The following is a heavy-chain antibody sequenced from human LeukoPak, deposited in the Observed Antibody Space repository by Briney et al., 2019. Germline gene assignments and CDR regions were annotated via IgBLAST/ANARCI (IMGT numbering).Heavy chain of an antibody. D-gene: IGHD2-2*01. J-gene: IGHJ4*02. CDR3: ARSVGYIVVVPAAMGY. V-gene: IGHV1-69*02. Sequence: SVKVSCKASGGTFSNYPISWVRQAPGQGLEWMGRIIPILGIANYAQKFQGRVTITADKSTSTAYMELSSLRSEDTAVYYCARSVGYIVVVPAAMGYWGQGTLVTVSS. CDR2: IIPILGIA. CDR1: GGTFSNYP.